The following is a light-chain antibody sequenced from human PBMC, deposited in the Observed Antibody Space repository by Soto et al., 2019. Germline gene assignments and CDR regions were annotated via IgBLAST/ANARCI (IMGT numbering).Light chain of an antibody. CDR1: SSDVGGYNY. CDR3: CSYTTRSTWV. Sequence: QSALTQPASVSGSPGQSITISCTGTSSDVGGYNYVSWYQQHPGKAPRFMIYEVSNRPSGVSNRFSGSKSGNTASLTISGLRADDEADYYCCSYTTRSTWVFGGGTKLTVL. J-gene: IGLJ3*02. V-gene: IGLV2-14*01. CDR2: EVS.